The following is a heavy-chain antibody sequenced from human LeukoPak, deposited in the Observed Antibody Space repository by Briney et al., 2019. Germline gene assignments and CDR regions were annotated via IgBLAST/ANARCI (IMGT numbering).Heavy chain of an antibody. CDR2: ISGSGGST. D-gene: IGHD3-16*02. V-gene: IGHV3-23*01. CDR3: VKDLLMVTFGGGIGPGDAFDI. CDR1: GFTFSSYA. Sequence: PGGSLRLSCAASGFTFSSYAMSWVRQAPGKGLEWVSAISGSGGSTYYADSVKGRFTISRDNSKNTLYLQMNSLRAEDTAVYYCVKDLLMVTFGGGIGPGDAFDIWGQGTMVTVSS. J-gene: IGHJ3*02.